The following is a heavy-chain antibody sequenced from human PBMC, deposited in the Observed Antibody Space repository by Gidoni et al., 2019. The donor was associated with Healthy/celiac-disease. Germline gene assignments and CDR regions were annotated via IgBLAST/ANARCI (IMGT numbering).Heavy chain of an antibody. CDR2: ISDSGST. Sequence: QLQLQESGPGLVKPSETLSLTCTVSGGSISSSSYYWGWIRQTPGKGLEWIGSISDSGSTYYNPSLKSRVTISVDTSKNQFSLKLSSVTAADTAVYYCARSSMSWELRIDYWGQGTLVTVSS. J-gene: IGHJ4*02. V-gene: IGHV4-39*01. CDR1: GGSISSSSYY. D-gene: IGHD1-26*01. CDR3: ARSSMSWELRIDY.